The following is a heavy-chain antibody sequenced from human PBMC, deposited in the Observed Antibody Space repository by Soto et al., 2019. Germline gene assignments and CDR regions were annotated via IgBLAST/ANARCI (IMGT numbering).Heavy chain of an antibody. V-gene: IGHV5-51*01. CDR2: IYPHDSET. CDR3: VRRYEEGRHYFYNAFDV. Sequence: PGESLKISCKGSGYMFPDYWIGWVRQMPGRGLEWVGIIYPHDSETRYSPPFQGQVTISVDKSISTAYLQCSSLKASDTAIYYCVRRYEEGRHYFYNAFDVWGQGTTVTFSS. J-gene: IGHJ6*02. D-gene: IGHD3-10*01. CDR1: GYMFPDYW.